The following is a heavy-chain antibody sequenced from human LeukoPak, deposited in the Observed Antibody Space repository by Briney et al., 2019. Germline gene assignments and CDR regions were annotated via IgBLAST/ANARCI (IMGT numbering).Heavy chain of an antibody. CDR3: ARGSGCSGGSCYSFFDY. CDR1: GGSISSYY. J-gene: IGHJ4*02. V-gene: IGHV4-59*01. Sequence: KPSETLSLTCTVSGGSISSYYWSWIRQPPGKGLEWIGYSYYSGSTNYNPSLKSRVTISVDTSKNQFSLKLSSVTAADTAVYYCARGSGCSGGSCYSFFDYWGQGTLVTVSS. CDR2: SYYSGST. D-gene: IGHD2-15*01.